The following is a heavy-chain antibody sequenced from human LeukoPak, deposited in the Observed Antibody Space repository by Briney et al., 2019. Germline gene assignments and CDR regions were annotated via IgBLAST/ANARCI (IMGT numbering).Heavy chain of an antibody. V-gene: IGHV3-23*01. CDR2: ISGSGGST. Sequence: GGSLRLSCAASGFTFGSYAMSWVRQAPGKGLEWVSAISGSGGSTYYADSVKGRFTISRDNSKNTLYLQMNSLRAEDTAVYYCAKPAAVWVVVAATDYWGQGTLVTVSS. CDR3: AKPAAVWVVVAATDY. J-gene: IGHJ4*02. CDR1: GFTFGSYA. D-gene: IGHD2-15*01.